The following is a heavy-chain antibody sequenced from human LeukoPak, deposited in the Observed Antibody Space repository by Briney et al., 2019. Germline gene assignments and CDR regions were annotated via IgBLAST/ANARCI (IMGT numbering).Heavy chain of an antibody. Sequence: GGSLRLSCAASGFTFRSYWMTWVRQAPGKGLEWVANIKQDGSEKYYVDSVMGRFTISRDNAKNSLYLQMNSLRADDAAVYYCSVNYCSGGSCYMLWGQGTLVTVSS. D-gene: IGHD2-15*01. J-gene: IGHJ4*02. V-gene: IGHV3-7*01. CDR1: GFTFRSYW. CDR3: SVNYCSGGSCYML. CDR2: IKQDGSEK.